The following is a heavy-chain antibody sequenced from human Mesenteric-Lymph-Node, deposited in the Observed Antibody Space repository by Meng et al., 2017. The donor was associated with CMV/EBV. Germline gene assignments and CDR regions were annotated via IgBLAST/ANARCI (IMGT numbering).Heavy chain of an antibody. Sequence: GESLKISCAASGFTFSTYAMNWVRQAPGKGLEWVSYISSSGSTIYYADSVKGRFTISRDNAKNSLYLQMNRLRAGDTAVYYCARDPRRSGYCSSSTCPRTWGQGTLVTVSS. CDR3: ARDPRRSGYCSSSTCPRT. V-gene: IGHV3-48*04. D-gene: IGHD2-2*01. J-gene: IGHJ4*02. CDR2: ISSSGSTI. CDR1: GFTFSTYA.